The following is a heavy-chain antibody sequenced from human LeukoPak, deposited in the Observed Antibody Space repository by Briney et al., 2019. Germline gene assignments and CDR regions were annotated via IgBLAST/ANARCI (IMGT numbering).Heavy chain of an antibody. CDR3: ARECPRSRSCLDY. J-gene: IGHJ4*02. V-gene: IGHV3-30-3*01. D-gene: IGHD6-13*01. Sequence: GGALRLSCAASGFTFSSYAKHWVRQAPGKGLEGVAVISYDGSNKYYADSVKGRFTISRDNSKNTLYLQMNSLRAEDTAVYYCARECPRSRSCLDYWGQGTLVTVSS. CDR1: GFTFSSYA. CDR2: ISYDGSNK.